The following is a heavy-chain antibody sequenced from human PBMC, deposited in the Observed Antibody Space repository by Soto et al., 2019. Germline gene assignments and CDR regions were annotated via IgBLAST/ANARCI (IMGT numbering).Heavy chain of an antibody. V-gene: IGHV4-61*01. CDR3: ARGWQWLGPFDY. D-gene: IGHD6-19*01. J-gene: IGHJ4*02. CDR2: IYYSGST. CDR1: GGSVSSGSYY. Sequence: QVQLQESGPGLVKPSETLSLTCTVSGGSVSSGSYYWSWIRQPPGKGLEWIGYIYYSGSTNYNPSLKSRVTISVDTSENQFSLKLSSVTAADTAVYYCARGWQWLGPFDYWGQGTLVTVSS.